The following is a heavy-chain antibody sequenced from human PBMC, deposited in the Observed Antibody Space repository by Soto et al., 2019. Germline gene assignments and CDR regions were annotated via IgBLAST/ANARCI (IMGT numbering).Heavy chain of an antibody. V-gene: IGHV3-66*01. D-gene: IGHD3-10*01. CDR2: IYSGGST. J-gene: IGHJ6*03. Sequence: GGSLRLSCAASGVTVSSXYMSWVRQAPGKGLEWVSVIYSGGSTYYADSVKGRFTISRDNSKNTLYLQMNSLRAEDTAVYYCARYGSGGGYYYYYMDVWGKGTKVTVS. CDR3: ARYGSGGGYYYYYMDV. CDR1: GVTVSSXY.